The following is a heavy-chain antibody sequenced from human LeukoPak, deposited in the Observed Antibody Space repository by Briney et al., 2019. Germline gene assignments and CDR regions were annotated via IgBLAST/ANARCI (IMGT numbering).Heavy chain of an antibody. Sequence: ASVKVSCKASGYTFTSYGISWVRQVPGQGLEWMGIINPSGGSTSYAQKFQGRVTITTDESTSTAYTELSSLRSEDTAVYYCAHRSIFSSWFDPWGQGTLVTVSS. V-gene: IGHV1-46*01. CDR3: AHRSIFSSWFDP. J-gene: IGHJ5*02. CDR1: GYTFTSYG. CDR2: INPSGGST. D-gene: IGHD6-6*01.